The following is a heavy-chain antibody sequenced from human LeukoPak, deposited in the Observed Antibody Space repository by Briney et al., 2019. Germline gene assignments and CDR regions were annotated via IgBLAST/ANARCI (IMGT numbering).Heavy chain of an antibody. D-gene: IGHD3-10*01. J-gene: IGHJ4*02. CDR2: IYYSGST. Sequence: PSETLSLTCTVSGGSISRYYWSWIRQPPGKGLEWIGYIYYSGSTNYNPTLKSRVSISVDTTKNQCSLKLTSVTAADTAVYYCARAHLYASGGYSDYWGQGTLVTVSA. V-gene: IGHV4-59*01. CDR3: ARAHLYASGGYSDY. CDR1: GGSISRYY.